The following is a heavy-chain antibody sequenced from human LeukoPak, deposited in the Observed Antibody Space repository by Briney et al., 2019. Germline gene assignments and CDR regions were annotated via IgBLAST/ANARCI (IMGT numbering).Heavy chain of an antibody. CDR3: AKAALVRGVHYYFDY. V-gene: IGHV3-23*01. D-gene: IGHD3-10*01. J-gene: IGHJ4*02. CDR2: ISGSGAST. CDR1: GFSFSSSA. Sequence: PGGSLRLSCAASGFSFSSSAMSWVRQAPGKGPEWVSAISGSGASTYYADSVKGHFTISRDNSKNTLYLQMNSLRAEDTAVYYCAKAALVRGVHYYFDYWGQGTLVTVSS.